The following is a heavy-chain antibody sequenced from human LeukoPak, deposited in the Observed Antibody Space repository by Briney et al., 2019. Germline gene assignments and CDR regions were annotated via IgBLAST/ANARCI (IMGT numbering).Heavy chain of an antibody. Sequence: SETLSLTCTVSGGSISSGSYYWSWIRQPAGKGLEWIGRIYTSGSTNYNPSLKSRVTISVDTSKNQFSLKLSSVTAADTAVYYCARGDPVRESFDPWGQGTLVTVSS. CDR3: ARGDPVRESFDP. D-gene: IGHD3-16*02. V-gene: IGHV4-61*02. J-gene: IGHJ5*02. CDR1: GGSISSGSYY. CDR2: IYTSGST.